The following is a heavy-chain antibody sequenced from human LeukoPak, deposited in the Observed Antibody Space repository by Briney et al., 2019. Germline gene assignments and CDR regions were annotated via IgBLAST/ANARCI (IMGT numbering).Heavy chain of an antibody. Sequence: SETLSLTCAVYGGSFSGYYWGWIRQPPGKGLEWIGEINHSGSTNYNPSLKSRVTISVDTSKNRFSLKLSSVTAADTAVYYCASSKYNWNWRYNWFDPWGQGTLVTVSS. D-gene: IGHD1-7*01. CDR1: GGSFSGYY. V-gene: IGHV4-34*01. CDR3: ASSKYNWNWRYNWFDP. J-gene: IGHJ5*02. CDR2: INHSGST.